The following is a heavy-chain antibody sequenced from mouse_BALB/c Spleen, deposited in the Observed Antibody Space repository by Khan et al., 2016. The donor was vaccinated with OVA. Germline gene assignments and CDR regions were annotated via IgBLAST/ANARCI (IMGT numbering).Heavy chain of an antibody. Sequence: EVELVESGPGLLKPSQSLSLTCTVTGYSITSDYAWNWIRQFPGNKLEWMGYIISSGSTNYNPALKSQISIIRDTSKNQFFLQLNSVSIQVKATDDCARNGSRYSYAMDYWGQGTSVTVSS. V-gene: IGHV3-2*02. J-gene: IGHJ4*01. CDR1: GYSITSDYA. D-gene: IGHD2-2*01. CDR2: IISSGST. CDR3: ARNGSRYSYAMDY.